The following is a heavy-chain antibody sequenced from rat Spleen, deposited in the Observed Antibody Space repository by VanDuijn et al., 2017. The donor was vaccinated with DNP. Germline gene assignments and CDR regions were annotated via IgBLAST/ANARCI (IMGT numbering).Heavy chain of an antibody. V-gene: IGHV5-58*01. CDR1: GFTFTKYW. CDR3: ARGGRSYFDY. J-gene: IGHJ2*01. CDR2: INTDGGST. D-gene: IGHD1-11*01. Sequence: EVRLMESGGGLVQPGRSLKLSCVASGFTFTKYWMYWIRQAPGKGLEWIASINTDGGSTYSPDSVEGRFTISRDNAKNTLYLQMNSLRSEDTATYYCARGGRSYFDYWGQGVMVTVSS.